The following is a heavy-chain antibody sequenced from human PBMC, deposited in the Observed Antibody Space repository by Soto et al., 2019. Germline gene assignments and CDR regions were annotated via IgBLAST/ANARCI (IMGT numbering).Heavy chain of an antibody. CDR3: AKCDRSGPHYYYGMDV. J-gene: IGHJ6*02. Sequence: GGSLRLSCAASGFTFTSYAMSWVRQAPGKGLEWVSSISGSGGSTYYADSVKGRFTISRDNSRNTLYLQMNSLRAEDTAVYYCAKCDRSGPHYYYGMDVWGQGTTVTVSS. CDR1: GFTFTSYA. V-gene: IGHV3-23*01. D-gene: IGHD3-22*01. CDR2: ISGSGGST.